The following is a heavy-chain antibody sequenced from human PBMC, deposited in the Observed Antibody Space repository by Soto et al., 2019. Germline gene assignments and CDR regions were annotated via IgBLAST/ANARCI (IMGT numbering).Heavy chain of an antibody. Sequence: QVQLVQSGAEVKKPGSSVKVSCKSSGGTFSNYGFSWVRQAPGQGLECMGVIVPIFGAEHPQKFQCRVTITADESTTTVFMELRGLRSSDKAVYYCARGGSDYEGSGYYQGPVWGQGTTVTVSS. CDR2: IVPIFGA. CDR1: GGTFSNYG. V-gene: IGHV1-69*12. CDR3: ARGGSDYEGSGYYQGPV. D-gene: IGHD3-22*01. J-gene: IGHJ6*02.